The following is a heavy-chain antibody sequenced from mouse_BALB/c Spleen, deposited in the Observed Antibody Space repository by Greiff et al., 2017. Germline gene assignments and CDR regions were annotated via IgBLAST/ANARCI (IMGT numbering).Heavy chain of an antibody. CDR3: ARGGNWDFDV. CDR2: IDPANGNT. J-gene: IGHJ1*01. CDR1: GFNIKDTY. Sequence: VQLKQSGAELVKPGASVKLSCTASGFNIKDTYMHWVKQRPEQGLEWIGRIDPANGNTKYDPKFQGKATITADTSSNTAYLQLSSLTSEDTAVYYCARGGNWDFDVWGAGTTVTVSS. V-gene: IGHV14-3*02.